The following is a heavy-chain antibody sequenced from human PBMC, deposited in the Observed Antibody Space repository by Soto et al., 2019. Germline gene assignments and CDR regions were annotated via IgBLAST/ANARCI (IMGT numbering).Heavy chain of an antibody. D-gene: IGHD2-2*01. CDR2: ISLYSDST. CDR3: ARVVPGAEAWFGP. J-gene: IGHJ5*02. CDR1: GYTFSNYG. V-gene: IGHV1-18*01. Sequence: QVPLVQSGGEVKRPGASVKVSCKTSGYTFSNYGITWVRQAPGQPLEWLGWISLYSDSTNYAQKFQGRVSMTTDTSTTTAYMELRSLRSDDTAVYYCARVVPGAEAWFGPWGQGTLVTVSS.